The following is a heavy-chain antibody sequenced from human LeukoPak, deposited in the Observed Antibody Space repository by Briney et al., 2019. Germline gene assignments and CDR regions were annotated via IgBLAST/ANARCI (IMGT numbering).Heavy chain of an antibody. V-gene: IGHV3-15*01. CDR1: GFTFSNAY. J-gene: IGHJ6*02. CDR2: YKSKTDDASI. D-gene: IGHD3-10*01. CDR3: TTGLYGSGPAS. Sequence: PGGSLRLSCAASGFTFSNAYMSWVRQAPGKGLEWLGRYKSKTDDASIDCAAPVKGRFTISRDDSRNTLYLQMDSLKTEDTAFYYCTTGLYGSGPASWGQGTTVTVSS.